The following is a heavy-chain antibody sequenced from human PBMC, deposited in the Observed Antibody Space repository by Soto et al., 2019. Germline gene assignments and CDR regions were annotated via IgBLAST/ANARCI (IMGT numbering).Heavy chain of an antibody. D-gene: IGHD3-10*01. Sequence: EVQLVESGGGLIQPGGSLRLSCAVSGFTVSNNYMSWVRQAPGKGLEGVSVIYSGGYTAYGDSVKGRFTISRDNSKNTKFLQNNSLEAEPAALYSCGTPPGGGGYWGQGTLVTVSS. CDR2: IYSGGYT. CDR1: GFTVSNNY. V-gene: IGHV3-53*01. J-gene: IGHJ4*02. CDR3: GTPPGGGGY.